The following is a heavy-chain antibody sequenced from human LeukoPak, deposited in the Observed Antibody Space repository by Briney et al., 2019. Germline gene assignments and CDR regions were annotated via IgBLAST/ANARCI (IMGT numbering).Heavy chain of an antibody. CDR3: ARVECSSTSYYYYMDV. Sequence: GGSLRLSCAASGFTFSSYEMNWVRQAPGKGLEWVSYISSSGSTIYYADSVKGRFTISRDNAKNSLYLQMNSLRAEDTAVYYCARVECSSTSYYYYMDVWGKGTTVTISS. D-gene: IGHD2-2*01. J-gene: IGHJ6*03. CDR2: ISSSGSTI. V-gene: IGHV3-48*03. CDR1: GFTFSSYE.